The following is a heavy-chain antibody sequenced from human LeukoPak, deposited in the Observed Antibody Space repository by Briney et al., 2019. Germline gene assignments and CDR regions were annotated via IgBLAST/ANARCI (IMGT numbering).Heavy chain of an antibody. J-gene: IGHJ5*02. CDR1: GGSISSNDW. D-gene: IGHD3-22*01. CDR3: ARAYASAT. Sequence: PSETLSLTCAVSGGSISSNDWWSWVRQPPGKGLEWIGEIHHSGNSNYSPSLKSRVTISVDKSKNQFSLNLRSVTAADTAVYYCARAYASATWGQGTLVTVSS. V-gene: IGHV4-4*02. CDR2: IHHSGNS.